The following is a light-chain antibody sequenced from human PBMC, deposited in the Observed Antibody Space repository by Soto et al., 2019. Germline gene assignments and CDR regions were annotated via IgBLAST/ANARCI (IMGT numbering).Light chain of an antibody. CDR2: DVS. CDR3: SSYTTSNTRQIV. J-gene: IGLJ1*01. V-gene: IGLV2-14*03. Sequence: QSVLTQPASVSGSPGQSITTSCTGTSSDVGGYNYFSWYQHHPGKAPKFMIFDVSNRPSGVSNLFSGSKSGNTASLTISGLQPEDEADYYCSSYTTSNTRQIVFGTGTKVTVL. CDR1: SSDVGGYNY.